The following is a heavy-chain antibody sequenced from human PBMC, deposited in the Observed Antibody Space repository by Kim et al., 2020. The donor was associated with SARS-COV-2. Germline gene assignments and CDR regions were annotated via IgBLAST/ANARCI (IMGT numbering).Heavy chain of an antibody. CDR3: ARGRYLQGDFDY. CDR1: GFTFSSYA. D-gene: IGHD3-16*01. CDR2: ISYDGSKK. Sequence: GGSLRLSCAASGFTFSSYAMHWVRQAPGKGLEWVAVISYDGSKKYDADSVKGRFTISRDNSNNTLYLQMSSLRSEDTAVYYCARGRYLQGDFDYWGQGTLVTVSS. J-gene: IGHJ4*02. V-gene: IGHV3-30*04.